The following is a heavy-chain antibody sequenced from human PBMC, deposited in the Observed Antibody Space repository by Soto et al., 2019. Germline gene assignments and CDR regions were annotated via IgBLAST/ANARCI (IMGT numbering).Heavy chain of an antibody. CDR3: ARVIMITFGGVIVRGPGAFDI. J-gene: IGHJ3*02. D-gene: IGHD3-16*02. V-gene: IGHV1-18*01. CDR2: ISAYNGNT. Sequence: QVQLVQSGAEVKKPGASVKVSCKASGYTFTSYGISWVRQAPGQGLEWMGWISAYNGNTNYAQKLQGRVTMTTDTSTXXAXMXXRSLRSDDTAVYYCARVIMITFGGVIVRGPGAFDIWGQGTMVTVSS. CDR1: GYTFTSYG.